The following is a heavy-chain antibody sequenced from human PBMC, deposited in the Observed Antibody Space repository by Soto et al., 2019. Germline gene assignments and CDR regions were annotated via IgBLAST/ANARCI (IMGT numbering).Heavy chain of an antibody. CDR3: ARDSSGWYEVPYCDY. Sequence: GPSVKVSCKASGYTFTSYAMHWVRQAPGQRLEWMGWINAGNGNTKYSQKFQGRVTITRDTSASTAYMELSSLRSEDTAVYYCARDSSGWYEVPYCDYWGQGTLVTVS. J-gene: IGHJ4*02. CDR1: GYTFTSYA. D-gene: IGHD6-19*01. V-gene: IGHV1-3*01. CDR2: INAGNGNT.